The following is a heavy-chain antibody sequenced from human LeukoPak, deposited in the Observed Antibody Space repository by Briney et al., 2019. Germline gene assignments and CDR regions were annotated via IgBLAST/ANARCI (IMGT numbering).Heavy chain of an antibody. D-gene: IGHD6-19*01. CDR2: INAGNGNT. V-gene: IGHV1-3*03. Sequence: GASVKVSCKASGYTFTSYAMHWVRQAPGQRLEWMGWINAGNGNTKYSQEFQGRVTITRDTSASTAYMELSSLRSEDMAVYYCAREGRVAGKNYYYYYYMDVWGKGTTVTVSS. CDR3: AREGRVAGKNYYYYYYMDV. J-gene: IGHJ6*03. CDR1: GYTFTSYA.